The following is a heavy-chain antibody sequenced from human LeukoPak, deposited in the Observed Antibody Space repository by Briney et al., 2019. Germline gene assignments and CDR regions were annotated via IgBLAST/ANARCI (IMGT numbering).Heavy chain of an antibody. D-gene: IGHD2-21*02. J-gene: IGHJ4*02. CDR1: GFTFSSYG. Sequence: GGSLRLSCAASGFTFSSYGMHWVRQAPGKGLEWVAVIWYDGSNKYYADSVKGRFTISRDNSKNTLYLQMNSLRAEDTAVYYFAREAYCGGDDEYYFDYWGQGTLVTVSS. V-gene: IGHV3-33*01. CDR2: IWYDGSNK. CDR3: AREAYCGGDDEYYFDY.